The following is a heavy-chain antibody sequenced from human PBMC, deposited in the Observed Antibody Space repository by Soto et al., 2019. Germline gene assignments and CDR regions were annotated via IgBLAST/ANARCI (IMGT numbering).Heavy chain of an antibody. J-gene: IGHJ5*02. CDR1: GFTLSSYG. D-gene: IGHD3-22*01. Sequence: PGGSLRLSCAASGFTLSSYGMHWVRQAPGKGLEWVAVISYDGSNKIYADSVTGRFTISRDNSKNTLFLQMNSLEPEDTAVYYCVKEGYYYDSSGYYYGWFDPWGQGTLVTVSS. CDR2: ISYDGSNK. CDR3: VKEGYYYDSSGYYYGWFDP. V-gene: IGHV3-30*18.